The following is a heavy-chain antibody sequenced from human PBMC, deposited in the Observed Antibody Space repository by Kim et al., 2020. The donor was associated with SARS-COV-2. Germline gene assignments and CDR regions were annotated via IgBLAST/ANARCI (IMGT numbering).Heavy chain of an antibody. D-gene: IGHD3-3*01. CDR1: GGSISSSNW. CDR3: ASTFWSGYRNYYYYGMDV. J-gene: IGHJ6*02. V-gene: IGHV4-4*02. Sequence: SETLSLTCAVSGGSISSSNWWSWVRQPPGKGLEWIGEIYHSGSTNYNPSLKSRVTISVDKSKNQCSLKLSSVTAADTAVYYCASTFWSGYRNYYYYGMDVWGQGTTVTVSS. CDR2: IYHSGST.